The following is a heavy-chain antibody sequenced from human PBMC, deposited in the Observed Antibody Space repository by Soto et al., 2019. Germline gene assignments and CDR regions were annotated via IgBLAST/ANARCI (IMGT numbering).Heavy chain of an antibody. D-gene: IGHD6-13*01. Sequence: EVQMSESGGGLVQPGGSLRLSCEVSGFTFSTYVMSWVRQAPGKGLEWVSSISGSGGGTYYADSVKGRFTISRDNSKSTLYLQMHSLTAEDTALYYCAKLTAAWGQGTLVTVSS. V-gene: IGHV3-23*01. J-gene: IGHJ4*02. CDR2: ISGSGGGT. CDR3: AKLTAA. CDR1: GFTFSTYV.